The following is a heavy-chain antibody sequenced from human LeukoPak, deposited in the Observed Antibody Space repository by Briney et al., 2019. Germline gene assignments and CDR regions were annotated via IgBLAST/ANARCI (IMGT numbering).Heavy chain of an antibody. V-gene: IGHV3-48*04. J-gene: IGHJ6*03. CDR3: ARAAYSSSWYFSYYYYMDV. CDR2: ISSSGSTI. D-gene: IGHD6-13*01. CDR1: GFTFSSYA. Sequence: GGSLRLSCAASGFTFSSYAMNWVRQAPGKGLEWVSYISSSGSTIYYADSVKGRFTISRDNAKNSLYLQMNSLRAEDTAVYYCARAAYSSSWYFSYYYYMDVWGKGTTVTISS.